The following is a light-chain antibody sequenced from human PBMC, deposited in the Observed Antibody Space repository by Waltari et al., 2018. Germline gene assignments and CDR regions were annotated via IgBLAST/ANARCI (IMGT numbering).Light chain of an antibody. Sequence: QSVLTQPPSVSGAPGQGVAISCSGSSSNIGGNYVNWFQQLPGTAPKLLLHSDVQRPSGVPDLFSGSKSGTSASLAINGLQSEDEADYYCATWDDNLSGSWVFGGGTKLTVL. CDR2: SDV. CDR1: SSNIGGNY. J-gene: IGLJ3*02. V-gene: IGLV1-44*01. CDR3: ATWDDNLSGSWV.